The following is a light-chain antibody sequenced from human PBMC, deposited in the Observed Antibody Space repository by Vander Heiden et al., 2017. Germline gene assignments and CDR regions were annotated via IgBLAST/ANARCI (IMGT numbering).Light chain of an antibody. CDR2: ENN. CDR3: ETGDNSLSAGV. J-gene: IGLJ3*02. CDR1: STTIGRNY. Sequence: QPALTQQPPVSAAPGQKLIITCSGSSTTIGRNYVSWYHHLPGTAPNLLIYENNRRPSGIPDQFSASKSGPSAALGITGLQTGNEADYYCETGDNSLSAGVFGGGTKLTVL. V-gene: IGLV1-51*02.